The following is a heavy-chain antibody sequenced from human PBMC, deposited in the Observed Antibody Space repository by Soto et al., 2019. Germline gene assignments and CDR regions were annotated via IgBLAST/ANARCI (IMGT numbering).Heavy chain of an antibody. D-gene: IGHD2-15*01. CDR3: ARGARSDYFVH. J-gene: IGHJ4*02. CDR1: GFTFSIYG. CDR2: ISGNGADT. Sequence: GGSLRLSCAASGFTFSIYGMSWVRQTPGKGLEWVSSISGNGADTFYADSVKGRFSISRDNSDNTLYLQMRSLRAEDTAVYYCARGARSDYFVHWGQGTLVTVSS. V-gene: IGHV3-23*01.